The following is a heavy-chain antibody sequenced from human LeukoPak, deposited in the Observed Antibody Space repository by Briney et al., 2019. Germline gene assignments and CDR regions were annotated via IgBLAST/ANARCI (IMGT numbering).Heavy chain of an antibody. J-gene: IGHJ4*02. CDR1: GGSFSGYY. D-gene: IGHD2-21*02. CDR3: ARGNVVTVNYLDY. Sequence: SETLSLTCAVYGGSFSGYYWSWIRQPPGKGLEWIGEINHSGSTNYNPSLKSRVTISVDTSKNQFSLKLSSVTAADTAVYYCARGNVVTVNYLDYWGQGTLVTVSS. CDR2: INHSGST. V-gene: IGHV4-34*01.